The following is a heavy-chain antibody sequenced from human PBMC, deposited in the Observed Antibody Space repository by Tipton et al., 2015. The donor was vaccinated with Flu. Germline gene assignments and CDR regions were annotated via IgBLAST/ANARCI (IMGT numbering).Heavy chain of an antibody. CDR2: IYSSGIT. CDR1: GGSLSSFY. J-gene: IGHJ4*02. Sequence: GLVKPSETLSLTCTVPGGSLSSFYWTWIRQPAGKGLEWIERIYSSGITKYNPSLKSRVTMSVDTSKNQFSLSLSSVTAADTAVYYCARGSGSGTFVIFDYWGQGTLVAVSS. CDR3: ARGSGSGTFVIFDY. V-gene: IGHV4-4*07. D-gene: IGHD3-10*01.